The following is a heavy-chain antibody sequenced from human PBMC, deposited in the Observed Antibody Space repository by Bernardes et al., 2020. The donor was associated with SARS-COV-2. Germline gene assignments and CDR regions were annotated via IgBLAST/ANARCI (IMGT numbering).Heavy chain of an antibody. Sequence: ASVKVSCKVSGYSLTDLSMHWVRQAPGKGLEWMGGFDFEDGESIYAQNFLGRVTMTEDTSTDTAYMELSSLRSEDTAVYYCTTGRDFWSGYRFDPWGQGTLVTVSS. CDR3: TTGRDFWSGYRFDP. J-gene: IGHJ5*02. CDR2: FDFEDGES. CDR1: GYSLTDLS. V-gene: IGHV1-24*01. D-gene: IGHD3-3*01.